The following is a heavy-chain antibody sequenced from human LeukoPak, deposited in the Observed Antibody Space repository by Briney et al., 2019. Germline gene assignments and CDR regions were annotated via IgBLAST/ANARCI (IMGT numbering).Heavy chain of an antibody. J-gene: IGHJ4*02. CDR2: IKSKTDGGTT. D-gene: IGHD3-22*01. V-gene: IGHV3-15*01. CDR3: TTSVYYYDSSGYLAYYFDY. Sequence: GGSLRLSCAASGFTFSNAWMSWVRQAPGKGLEWVGRIKSKTDGGTTDYAAPVRGRFTISRDDSKNTLYLQMNSLKTEDTAVYYCTTSVYYYDSSGYLAYYFDYWGQGTLVTVSS. CDR1: GFTFSNAW.